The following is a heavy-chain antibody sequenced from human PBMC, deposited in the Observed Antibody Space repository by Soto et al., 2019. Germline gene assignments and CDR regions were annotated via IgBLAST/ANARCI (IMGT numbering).Heavy chain of an antibody. CDR2: IIPIFGTV. Sequence: QVQLVQSGAEVKKPGSSVKVSCKASGGTFSNYPISWVRQAPGQGLEWMGGIIPIFGTVNYAQKFQGRVTITADESTSTAYMELSSRRSEDTAVYYCERGNHRWLQLWYFDLWGRGTLVTVSS. V-gene: IGHV1-69*12. CDR3: ERGNHRWLQLWYFDL. CDR1: GGTFSNYP. D-gene: IGHD5-12*01. J-gene: IGHJ2*01.